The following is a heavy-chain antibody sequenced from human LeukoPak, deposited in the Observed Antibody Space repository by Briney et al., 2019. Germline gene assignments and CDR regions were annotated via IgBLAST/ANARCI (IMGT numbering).Heavy chain of an antibody. CDR3: ARRYFDY. CDR1: GFTFSNFW. Sequence: PGGSLTLSCAASGFTFSNFWMSWVRQAPGKGLEWVANIKVDGSEKYYVDSVKGRFTISRDNAKNSLYLQMNSLRAEDTAVYYCARRYFDYWAREPWSPSPQ. CDR2: IKVDGSEK. V-gene: IGHV3-7*01. J-gene: IGHJ4*02.